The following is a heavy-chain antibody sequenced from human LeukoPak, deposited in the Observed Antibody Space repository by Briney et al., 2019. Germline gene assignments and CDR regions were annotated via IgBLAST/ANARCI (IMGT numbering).Heavy chain of an antibody. D-gene: IGHD5-24*01. CDR2: ITNDGSST. CDR1: GLTFSSHW. V-gene: IGHV3-74*01. CDR3: AKRADGYKFDY. J-gene: IGHJ4*02. Sequence: GGSLRLSCAASGLTFSSHWMHWVRQAPGKGLVWVSRITNDGSSTTYADSVKGRFTISRDNAKNMLYLQMNSLRAEDTAVYYCAKRADGYKFDYWGQGTLVTVSS.